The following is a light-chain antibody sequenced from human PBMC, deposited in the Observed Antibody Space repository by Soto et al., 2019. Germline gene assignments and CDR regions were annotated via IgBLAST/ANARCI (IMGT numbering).Light chain of an antibody. Sequence: DIVMTQSPLSLPVTPGEPASISCRSSQSLLHSNGYTYLDWYLQKPGQSPQLLIYWGSNRASGVPDRFSGSGSGTDFTLKISRVEAEDVGVYYCMQALQTPLNFGPGTKVYIK. CDR2: WGS. J-gene: IGKJ3*01. CDR3: MQALQTPLN. V-gene: IGKV2-28*01. CDR1: QSLLHSNGYTY.